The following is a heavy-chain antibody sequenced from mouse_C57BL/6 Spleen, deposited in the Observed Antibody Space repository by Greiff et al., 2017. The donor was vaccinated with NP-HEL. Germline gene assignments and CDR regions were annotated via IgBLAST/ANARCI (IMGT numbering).Heavy chain of an antibody. J-gene: IGHJ3*01. CDR1: GYTFTSYW. Sequence: LVRPGTSVKLSCKASGYTFTSYWMHWVKQRPGQGLEWIGVIDPSDSYTNYNQKFKGKATLTVDTSSSTAYMQLSSLTSEDSAVYYCARGDYYEGFAYWGQGTLVTVSA. CDR3: ARGDYYEGFAY. D-gene: IGHD1-1*01. V-gene: IGHV1-59*01. CDR2: IDPSDSYT.